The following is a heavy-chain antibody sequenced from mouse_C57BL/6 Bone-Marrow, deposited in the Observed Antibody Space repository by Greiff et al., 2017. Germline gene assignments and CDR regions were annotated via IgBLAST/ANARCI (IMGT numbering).Heavy chain of an antibody. CDR1: GYTFTSYW. D-gene: IGHD1-1*01. J-gene: IGHJ2*01. CDR2: IDPSDSYT. CDR3: ARKYYYGSPFDY. Sequence: VQLQQPGAELVMPGASVKLSCKASGYTFTSYWMHWVKQRPGQGLEWIGEIDPSDSYTNYNQKFKGKSTLTVDKSSSTAYMQLSSLTSEDSAVYYCARKYYYGSPFDYWGQGTTLTVSS. V-gene: IGHV1-69*01.